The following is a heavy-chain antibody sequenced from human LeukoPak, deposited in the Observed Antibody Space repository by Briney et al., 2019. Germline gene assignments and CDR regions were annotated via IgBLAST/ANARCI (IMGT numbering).Heavy chain of an antibody. D-gene: IGHD6-13*01. CDR1: GYIFTDYY. J-gene: IGHJ4*02. Sequence: GASVKVSCKASGYIFTDYYIHWVRQAPGQGLEWMGWISAYNGNTNYAQKLQGRVTMTTDTSTSTAYMELRSLRSDDTAVYYCARDWSSSSWSPFYFDYWGQGTLVTVSS. CDR3: ARDWSSSSWSPFYFDY. CDR2: ISAYNGNT. V-gene: IGHV1-18*04.